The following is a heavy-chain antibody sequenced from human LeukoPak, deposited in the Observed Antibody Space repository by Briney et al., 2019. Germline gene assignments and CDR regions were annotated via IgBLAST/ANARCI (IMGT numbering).Heavy chain of an antibody. D-gene: IGHD1-26*01. CDR3: ARGIVSPRFYDYMDV. V-gene: IGHV4-61*02. Sequence: SETLSLTCTVSGGSINSGNYYWTWIRQPAGKGLEWIGRFFATGSTSSSHNPSLSGRASISVDTSKNQFSLELHPVTAADSAVYFCARGIVSPRFYDYMDVWGKGTTVTVSS. CDR1: GGSINSGNYY. CDR2: FFATGST. J-gene: IGHJ6*03.